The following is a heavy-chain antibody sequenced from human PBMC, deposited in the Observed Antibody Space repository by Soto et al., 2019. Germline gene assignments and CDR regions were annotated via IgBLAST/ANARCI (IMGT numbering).Heavy chain of an antibody. CDR1: GESFSGYY. V-gene: IGHV4-34*01. J-gene: IGHJ4*02. Sequence: QVQLQQWSTGLLKPSETLSLTCAVYGESFSGYYWSWIRQPPGKGLEWIGEINHSGSTNYNPSLKSRVTISVDTSKNQFSLKLSSVTAADTAVYYCARGPGAMAIDYWGQGTLVTVSS. D-gene: IGHD2-2*01. CDR2: INHSGST. CDR3: ARGPGAMAIDY.